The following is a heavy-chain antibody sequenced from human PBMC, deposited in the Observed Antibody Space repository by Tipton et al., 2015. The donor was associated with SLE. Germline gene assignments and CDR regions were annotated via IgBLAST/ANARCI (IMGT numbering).Heavy chain of an antibody. CDR3: ASPSRYSSGWSGFDAFDI. CDR2: IYPGDSDT. D-gene: IGHD6-13*01. J-gene: IGHJ3*02. CDR1: GYSFTSYW. V-gene: IGHV5-51*01. Sequence: QLVQSGAEVKKPGESLRISCKGSGYSFTSYWIGWVRQMPGKGLEWMGIIYPGDSDTRYSPSFQGQGTISADKSISTAYLQWSSLKASDTAMYYCASPSRYSSGWSGFDAFDIWGQGTMVTVSS.